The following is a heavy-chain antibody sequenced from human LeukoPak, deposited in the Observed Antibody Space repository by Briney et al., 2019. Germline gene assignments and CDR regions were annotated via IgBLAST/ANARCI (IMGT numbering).Heavy chain of an antibody. Sequence: PSETLSLTCAVYGGSFSGYHWSWIRQPPGKGLEWIGEINHRGSTNYNPSLKSRVTMSVDTSKNQFSLKLSSVTAADTAVNYCARGRGAARFVTIEFDYWGQGALVTVSS. D-gene: IGHD6-6*01. CDR3: ARGRGAARFVTIEFDY. CDR1: GGSFSGYH. CDR2: INHRGST. V-gene: IGHV4-34*01. J-gene: IGHJ4*02.